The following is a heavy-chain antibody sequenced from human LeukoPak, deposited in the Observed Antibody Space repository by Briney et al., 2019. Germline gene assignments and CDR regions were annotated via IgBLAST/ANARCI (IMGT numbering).Heavy chain of an antibody. CDR1: GGTFSSYA. Sequence: GASVKVSCKASGGTFSSYAISWVRQAPGQGLGWMGGIIPIFSTANYAQKFQGRVTITADESTSTAYMEMSSLRSEDTAVYYCARTRLSGYSSGWGKDAFDIWGQGTMVTVSS. V-gene: IGHV1-69*01. CDR2: IIPIFSTA. D-gene: IGHD6-19*01. J-gene: IGHJ3*02. CDR3: ARTRLSGYSSGWGKDAFDI.